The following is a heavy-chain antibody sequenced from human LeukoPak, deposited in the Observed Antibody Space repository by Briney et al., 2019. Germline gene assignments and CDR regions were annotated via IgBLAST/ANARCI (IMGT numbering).Heavy chain of an antibody. Sequence: GGSLRLSCAASGFTFSSYGMHWVRQAPGKGLEWVAVISYDGSNKYYADSVKGRFTISRDNSKNTLYLQVNSLRAEDTAVYYCAKEFREDYGDYAEESLDVWGQGTTVTVSS. CDR1: GFTFSSYG. CDR2: ISYDGSNK. CDR3: AKEFREDYGDYAEESLDV. D-gene: IGHD4-17*01. J-gene: IGHJ6*02. V-gene: IGHV3-30*18.